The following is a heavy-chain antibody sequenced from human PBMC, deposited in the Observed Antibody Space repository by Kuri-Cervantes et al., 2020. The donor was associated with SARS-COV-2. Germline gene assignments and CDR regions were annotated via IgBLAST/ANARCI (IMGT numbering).Heavy chain of an antibody. CDR2: IGTAGDT. J-gene: IGHJ1*01. CDR3: ARGEPGPFQH. Sequence: GESLKISCAASGFTFSSYDMHWVRQATGKGLEWVSAIGTAGDTYYPGSVKGRFTISRENAKNSLYLQMNSLRAGDTAVYYCARGEPGPFQHWGQGTLVTVSS. D-gene: IGHD1-14*01. V-gene: IGHV3-13*01. CDR1: GFTFSSYD.